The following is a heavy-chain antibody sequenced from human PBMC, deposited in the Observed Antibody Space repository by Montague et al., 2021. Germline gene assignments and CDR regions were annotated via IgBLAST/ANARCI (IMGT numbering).Heavy chain of an antibody. CDR3: ARGRLATGDFDS. CDR1: GDSLSSVGYS. Sequence: TLSLTCTVSGDSLSSVGYSWTWIRQHPGKGLEWIGYMYYSGSTYYNPSLKSRVTISGDTSKNHFSLRLTSVTAADTAVYYCARGRLATGDFDSWGQGTRVIVSS. CDR2: MYYSGST. V-gene: IGHV4-31*03. J-gene: IGHJ4*02. D-gene: IGHD6-13*01.